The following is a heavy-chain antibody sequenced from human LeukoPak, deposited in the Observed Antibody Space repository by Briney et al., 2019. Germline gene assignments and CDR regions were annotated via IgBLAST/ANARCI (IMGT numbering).Heavy chain of an antibody. CDR2: IYYSGSA. CDR3: ARHGNIVIVPAALGFDY. CDR1: GGSISSSSYF. V-gene: IGHV4-39*01. J-gene: IGHJ4*02. D-gene: IGHD2-2*01. Sequence: SETLSLTCTVSGGSISSSSYFWAWIRTPPSKGLEWSGSIYYSGSAYYNPSFKSRDAISVDTSKNQFSLKLSSVTAGDTAVYYCARHGNIVIVPAALGFDYWGQGTLVTVSS.